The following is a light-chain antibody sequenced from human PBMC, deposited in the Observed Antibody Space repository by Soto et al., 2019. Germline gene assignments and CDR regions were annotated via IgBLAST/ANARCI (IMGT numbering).Light chain of an antibody. J-gene: IGKJ1*01. CDR2: NTS. Sequence: DIQLTQSPSTLSTSVGDRVTISCRASQSISSWLAWYQQKPGKTPKLLIYNTSNVESGVPPRFGGSGSGTEFTLTISSLHPDDFATYYCQYWSDYCWTFGQGTKVEIK. V-gene: IGKV1-5*03. CDR1: QSISSW. CDR3: QYWSDYCWT.